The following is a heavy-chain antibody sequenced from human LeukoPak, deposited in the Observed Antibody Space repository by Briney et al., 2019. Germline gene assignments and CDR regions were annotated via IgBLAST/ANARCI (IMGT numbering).Heavy chain of an antibody. CDR1: GFTFTSYG. CDR3: AKGVRYSSTTGLLFGHFYMDV. J-gene: IGHJ6*03. Sequence: GGSLRLSCAASGFTFTSYGMHWVRQAPGKGLEWVAFISFDESSKYYLESVRGRFTVSRENSMDTLILQMNSLRHEDTAVYYCAKGVRYSSTTGLLFGHFYMDVWGKGTTVIVSS. D-gene: IGHD6-13*01. V-gene: IGHV3-30*18. CDR2: ISFDESSK.